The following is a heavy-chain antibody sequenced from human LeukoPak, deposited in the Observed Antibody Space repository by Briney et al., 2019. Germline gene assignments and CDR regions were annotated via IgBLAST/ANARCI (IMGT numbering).Heavy chain of an antibody. J-gene: IGHJ6*04. V-gene: IGHV3-7*01. D-gene: IGHD3-10*01. CDR2: IKQDGTEK. Sequence: GGSLRLSCAASGFSFTTYWMSWVRQAPGKGLEWVANIKQDGTEKYYVDSVKGRFTISRDNAKNSLYLQMNSLRAEDTAVYYCAREGITMVRGVEERGVWGKGTTVTISS. CDR1: GFSFTTYW. CDR3: AREGITMVRGVEERGV.